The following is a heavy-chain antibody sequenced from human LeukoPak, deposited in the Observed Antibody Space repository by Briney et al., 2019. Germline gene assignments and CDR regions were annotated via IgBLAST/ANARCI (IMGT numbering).Heavy chain of an antibody. V-gene: IGHV3-48*02. CDR2: ISSSSSTI. J-gene: IGHJ4*02. CDR1: GFTFSSYS. D-gene: IGHD5-18*01. CDR3: ARELRGYSYGGFDY. Sequence: GGSLRLSCAASGFTFSSYSMNWVRQAPGKGLEWVSSISSSSSTIYYADSVKGRFTISRDNAKNSLYLQMNSLRDEDTAVYYCARELRGYSYGGFDYWGQGTLVTVSS.